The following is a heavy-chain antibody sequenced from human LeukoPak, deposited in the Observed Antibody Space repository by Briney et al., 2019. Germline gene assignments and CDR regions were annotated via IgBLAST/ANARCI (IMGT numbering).Heavy chain of an antibody. V-gene: IGHV3-30*02. CDR3: ASGIAAYSSSSALDY. CDR2: IRYDGSNK. Sequence: GGSLRLSCAASGFTFSSYGMHWVRQAPGKGLEWVAFIRYDGSNKYYADSVKGRFTISRDNSKNTLYLQMNSLRAEDTAVYYCASGIAAYSSSSALDYWGQGTLVTVSS. CDR1: GFTFSSYG. D-gene: IGHD6-6*01. J-gene: IGHJ4*02.